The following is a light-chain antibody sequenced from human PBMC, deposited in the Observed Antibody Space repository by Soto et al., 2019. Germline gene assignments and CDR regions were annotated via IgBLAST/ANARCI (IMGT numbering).Light chain of an antibody. V-gene: IGKV3-20*01. CDR2: GAS. CDR1: QSVSSSY. Sequence: ILLTQSPGTLSLSAWEIVTLSCMSSQSVSSSYLAWYQQKPGQAPRLLIYGASSRATGIPDRFSGSGSGTDFTLTISRLEPEDFAVYYCQQYGSSPRTFGQGTKVDI. J-gene: IGKJ1*01. CDR3: QQYGSSPRT.